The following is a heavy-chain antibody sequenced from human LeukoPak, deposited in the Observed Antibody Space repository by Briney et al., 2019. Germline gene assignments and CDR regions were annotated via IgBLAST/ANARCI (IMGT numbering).Heavy chain of an antibody. CDR1: GFTFSSYE. CDR2: ISSSGSTI. J-gene: IGHJ4*02. V-gene: IGHV3-48*03. Sequence: GGSLRLSCAASGFTFSSYEMNWVRQAPGKGLEWVSYISSSGSTIYYADSVKGRFTISRDNSKNTLYLQMNSLRVEDTAVYFCAKGHIYYFDSSGHHFDYWGQGTLVTVSS. CDR3: AKGHIYYFDSSGHHFDY. D-gene: IGHD3-22*01.